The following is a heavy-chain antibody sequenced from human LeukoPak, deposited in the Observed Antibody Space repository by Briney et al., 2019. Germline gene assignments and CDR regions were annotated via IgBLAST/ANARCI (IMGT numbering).Heavy chain of an antibody. CDR3: ARGAVAYYYFDN. CDR1: GGSISSYY. V-gene: IGHV4-59*01. CDR2: MYYSGST. J-gene: IGHJ4*02. D-gene: IGHD6-19*01. Sequence: SETLSLTCTVSGGSISSYYWSWIRQPPGKGLEWIGYMYYSGSTNYNPSLKSRVTISVDTSKNQFSLKLSSVTAADTAVYYCARGAVAYYYFDNWGRGTLVTVSS.